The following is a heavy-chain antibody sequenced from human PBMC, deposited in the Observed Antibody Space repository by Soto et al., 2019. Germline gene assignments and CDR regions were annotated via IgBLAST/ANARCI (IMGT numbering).Heavy chain of an antibody. V-gene: IGHV4-38-2*01. Sequence: SETLSLTCAVSGYSISTGYYWGWIRQPPGKGLEWIGSIYHSGSTYYNPSLKSRVTISVDTSKNQFSLNLSSVTAADTAVYYCARSFYYDTSGYLNWFDPWGQGTLVTVS. J-gene: IGHJ5*02. CDR3: ARSFYYDTSGYLNWFDP. CDR1: GYSISTGYY. D-gene: IGHD3-22*01. CDR2: IYHSGST.